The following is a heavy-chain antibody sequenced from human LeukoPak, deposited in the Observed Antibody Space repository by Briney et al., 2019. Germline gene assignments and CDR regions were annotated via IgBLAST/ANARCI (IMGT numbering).Heavy chain of an antibody. CDR3: ATEEVGATRFYN. J-gene: IGHJ4*02. CDR2: FDPEDGET. D-gene: IGHD1-26*01. Sequence: ASVEVSCKVSGYTLTELSMHWVRQAPGKGLEWMGGFDPEDGETIYAQKFQGRVTMTEDTSTDTAYMELSGLRSEDTAVYYCATEEVGATRFYNWGQGALVTVSS. V-gene: IGHV1-24*01. CDR1: GYTLTELS.